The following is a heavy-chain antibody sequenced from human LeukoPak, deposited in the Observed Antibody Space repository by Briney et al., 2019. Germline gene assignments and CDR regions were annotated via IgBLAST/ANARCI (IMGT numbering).Heavy chain of an antibody. Sequence: SETLSLTCGVYGGSFSAYYWTWIRQPPGKGLEWIGEINHSGSANYNPSLKSRVTISVDTSKNQFSLKLSSVTAADTAVYYCARVYYYDSSGSFDYWGQGTLVTVSS. V-gene: IGHV4-34*01. CDR1: GGSFSAYY. CDR3: ARVYYYDSSGSFDY. J-gene: IGHJ4*02. D-gene: IGHD3-22*01. CDR2: INHSGSA.